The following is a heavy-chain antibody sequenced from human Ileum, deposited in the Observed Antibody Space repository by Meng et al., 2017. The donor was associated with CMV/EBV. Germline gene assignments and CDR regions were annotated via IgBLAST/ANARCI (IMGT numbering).Heavy chain of an antibody. CDR2: INTDGTYR. CDR1: GFSFRDYW. CDR3: ARENNGPEEY. V-gene: IGHV3-74*01. D-gene: IGHD1-14*01. Sequence: EVQLVESGGGVVQPGGSLTLSCADSGFSFRDYWMHWVRQDPGKGLVWVSRINTDGTYRKYADSVEGRCTISRDNAKNTLYLEMNSLRAEDTGVYYCARENNGPEEYWGQGTLVTVSS. J-gene: IGHJ4*01.